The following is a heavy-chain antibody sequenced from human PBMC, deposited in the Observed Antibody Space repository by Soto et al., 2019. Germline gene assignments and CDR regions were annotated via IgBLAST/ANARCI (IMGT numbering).Heavy chain of an antibody. D-gene: IGHD3-3*01. Sequence: QVQLQESGPGLVKPSETLSLTCTVSGGSISSYYWSWIRQPPGKGLEWIGYIYYSGSTNYNPSLKSRVTISVDTSKNQFSLKLSSVTAADTAVYYCARSDGFMIFGVVTPLGSWFDPWGQGTLVTVSS. CDR3: ARSDGFMIFGVVTPLGSWFDP. CDR2: IYYSGST. CDR1: GGSISSYY. J-gene: IGHJ5*02. V-gene: IGHV4-59*01.